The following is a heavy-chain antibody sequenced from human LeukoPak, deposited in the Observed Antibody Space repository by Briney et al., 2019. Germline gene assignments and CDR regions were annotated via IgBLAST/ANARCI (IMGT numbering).Heavy chain of an antibody. CDR2: ISESGDNT. V-gene: IGHV3-23*01. CDR1: GFTFGPYW. J-gene: IGHJ4*02. Sequence: GGSLRLSCAASGFTFGPYWMSWVRQAPGKGLEWVAGISESGDNTFHIDSVKGRFTISRDNSKNTVYLQMDSLRAEDTAVYYCAKDPEFWGQGTLVTVSS. D-gene: IGHD3-10*01. CDR3: AKDPEF.